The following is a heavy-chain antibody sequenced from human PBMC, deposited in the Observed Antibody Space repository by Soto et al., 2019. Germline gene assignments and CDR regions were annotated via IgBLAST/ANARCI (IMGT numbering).Heavy chain of an antibody. V-gene: IGHV1-69*01. Sequence: QVQLMQSGAEVKKTGSSVNVSCKASVGTFSSSAISWVRQAPGQGLEWMGGIIPIFGTANYAQKFQGRVTLTADESTSTAYMELSSLSCEDTAGYSCAREVRGIDYWGQGTLVTVSS. CDR2: IIPIFGTA. CDR1: VGTFSSSA. J-gene: IGHJ4*02. CDR3: AREVRGIDY. D-gene: IGHD3-10*01.